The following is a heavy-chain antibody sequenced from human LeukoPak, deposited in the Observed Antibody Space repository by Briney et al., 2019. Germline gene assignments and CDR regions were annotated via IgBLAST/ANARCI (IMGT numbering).Heavy chain of an antibody. D-gene: IGHD5-24*01. CDR1: GFTFDDYA. CDR2: ISWNTGTI. J-gene: IGHJ6*03. Sequence: GGSLRLSCAASGFTFDDYAMHWVRQVPGKGLEWVSGISWNTGTIVYADSVKGRFTISRDNAKNSLYLQTNSLRAEDTAVYYCAREAWLPRYYYYYMDVWGKGTTVTVSS. V-gene: IGHV3-9*01. CDR3: AREAWLPRYYYYYMDV.